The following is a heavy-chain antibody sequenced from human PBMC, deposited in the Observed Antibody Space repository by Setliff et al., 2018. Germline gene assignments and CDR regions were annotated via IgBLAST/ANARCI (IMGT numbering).Heavy chain of an antibody. Sequence: GGSLRLSCAASGFTFSSYWMAWVRQAPGKGPEWLAQINQDGSEKYYVDSVKGRLTISRDNAKNSLYLQMNSLRAEDTAVYYCVKGSSDSRPYYFDYWGQGMLVTVSS. CDR2: INQDGSEK. D-gene: IGHD2-2*01. CDR1: GFTFSSYW. V-gene: IGHV3-7*01. J-gene: IGHJ4*02. CDR3: VKGSSDSRPYYFDY.